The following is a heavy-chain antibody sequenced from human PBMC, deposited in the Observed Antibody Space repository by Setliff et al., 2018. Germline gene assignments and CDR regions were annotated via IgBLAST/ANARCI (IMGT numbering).Heavy chain of an antibody. CDR2: IYDSGSS. V-gene: IGHV4-39*01. CDR1: GGSVSNSGFF. CDR3: GRGFSRIEGWGNWFDP. D-gene: IGHD2-15*01. J-gene: IGHJ5*02. Sequence: SETLSLTCTVSGGSVSNSGFFWGWLRQAPGKGLEWIGNIYDSGSSNYNAAPKSRLIITRDTSKNQISLKLTSVTAAETAVYYCGRGFSRIEGWGNWFDPWGQGILVTVSS.